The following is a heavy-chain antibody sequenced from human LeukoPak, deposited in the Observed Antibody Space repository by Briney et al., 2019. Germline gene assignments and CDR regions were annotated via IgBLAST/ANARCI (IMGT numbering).Heavy chain of an antibody. V-gene: IGHV4-59*05. J-gene: IGHJ3*02. Sequence: SETLSLTCTVSGGSISSYYWSWIRQPPGKGLEWIGSIYYRGNTYYSSSLKSRVTISVDTSKSQFSLELSSVTAADTAVYYCARHSAVVRRGGFDIWGQGTMVTVSS. CDR2: IYYRGNT. D-gene: IGHD3-10*01. CDR3: ARHSAVVRRGGFDI. CDR1: GGSISSYY.